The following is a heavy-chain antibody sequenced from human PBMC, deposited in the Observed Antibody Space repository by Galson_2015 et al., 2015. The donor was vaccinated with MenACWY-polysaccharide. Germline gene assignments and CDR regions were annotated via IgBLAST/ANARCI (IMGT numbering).Heavy chain of an antibody. CDR3: VRGGFGQTVGRFDY. Sequence: CAISGDSVSSNSVSWNWIRQTPSRGLEWLGRTYYRTKWYDDYAVSVRSRMTINPDTSKNQFSLHLNSVTSEDTAVYYCVRGGFGQTVGRFDYWGQGALVTVSS. J-gene: IGHJ4*02. D-gene: IGHD3-10*01. V-gene: IGHV6-1*01. CDR2: TYYRTKWYD. CDR1: GDSVSSNSVS.